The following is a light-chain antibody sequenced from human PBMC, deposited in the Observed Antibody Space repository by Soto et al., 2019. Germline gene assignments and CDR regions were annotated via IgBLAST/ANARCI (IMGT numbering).Light chain of an antibody. J-gene: IGKJ4*01. CDR3: QQYNNWPPIT. V-gene: IGKV1-5*01. CDR1: QSIGDS. Sequence: GDRVTITCRASQSIGDSLAWYQQKPGKAPYLLISDVSSLERGVPSRFSGSGSGTEFTLTISSMQPDDFAIYYCQQYNNWPPITFGGGTKVDI. CDR2: DVS.